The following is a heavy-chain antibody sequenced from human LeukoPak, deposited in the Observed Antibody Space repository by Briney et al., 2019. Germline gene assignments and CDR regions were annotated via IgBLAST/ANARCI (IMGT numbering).Heavy chain of an antibody. CDR2: IIPIFGTA. CDR3: ARAAGNCGGDCYSPPSD. D-gene: IGHD2-21*02. V-gene: IGHV1-69*05. J-gene: IGHJ4*02. CDR1: GGTFSSYA. Sequence: GASVKVSCKASGGTFSSYAISWVRQAPGQGLEWMGRIIPIFGTANYAQKFQGRVTITTDESTSTAYMELSSLRSEDTAVYYCARAAGNCGGDCYSPPSDWGQGTLVTVSS.